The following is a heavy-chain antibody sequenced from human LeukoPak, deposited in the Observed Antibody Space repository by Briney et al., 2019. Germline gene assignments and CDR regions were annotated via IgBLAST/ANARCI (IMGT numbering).Heavy chain of an antibody. J-gene: IGHJ4*02. CDR2: VYRSGTT. CDR1: GYSISSGYH. V-gene: IGHV4-38-2*02. Sequence: SSETLSLTCVVSGYSISSGYHWGWIRQPPGKGLEWIGSVYRSGTTYYDPSLKSRVTISVDTSKNQISLKVRSVTAADTAMYYCARENWVFDYWGQGILVTVSS. D-gene: IGHD7-27*01. CDR3: ARENWVFDY.